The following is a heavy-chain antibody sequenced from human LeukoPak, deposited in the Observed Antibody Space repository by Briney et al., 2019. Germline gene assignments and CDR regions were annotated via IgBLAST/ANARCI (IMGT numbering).Heavy chain of an antibody. D-gene: IGHD1-26*01. Sequence: GASVKVSYKASGYTFTCYYIHWVRQAPGQGGEGMGWINPNSHRTDYAQKFHGSVTMTSDASINTAYMELSGLTSDDTAMYYCARGETWWEQRRYFDFWGQGTLATVSS. J-gene: IGHJ4*02. CDR1: GYTFTCYY. V-gene: IGHV1-2*02. CDR2: INPNSHRT. CDR3: ARGETWWEQRRYFDF.